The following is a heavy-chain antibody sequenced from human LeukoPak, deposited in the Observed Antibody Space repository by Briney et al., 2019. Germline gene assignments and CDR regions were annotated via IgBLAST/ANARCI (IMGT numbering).Heavy chain of an antibody. J-gene: IGHJ3*02. V-gene: IGHV4-59*01. D-gene: IGHD6-19*01. Sequence: PSETLSLTCTVSGGSISSYYWSWIRQPPGKGLEWIGYIYYSGSTNYNPSLKSRVTISVDTSKNQFSLKLSSVTAADTAVYYCARSWAVDAFDIWGQGTMVTVSS. CDR1: GGSISSYY. CDR3: ARSWAVDAFDI. CDR2: IYYSGST.